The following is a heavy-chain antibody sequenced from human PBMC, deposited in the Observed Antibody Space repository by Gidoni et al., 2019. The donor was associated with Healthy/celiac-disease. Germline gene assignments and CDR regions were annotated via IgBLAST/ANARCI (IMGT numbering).Heavy chain of an antibody. V-gene: IGHV3-48*03. CDR2: ISSSGSTI. CDR1: GFTFSSYD. J-gene: IGHJ6*03. Sequence: EVQLVASGGGLVQPGGSLRPSCAASGFTFSSYDMNWVRQAPGKGLEWVAYISSSGSTIYYAESVKGRFTISRDNAKNSLYLQMNSLRAEDTAVYYCARAPVVITTYGYYYYMDVWGKGTTVTVSS. CDR3: ARAPVVITTYGYYYYMDV. D-gene: IGHD3-22*01.